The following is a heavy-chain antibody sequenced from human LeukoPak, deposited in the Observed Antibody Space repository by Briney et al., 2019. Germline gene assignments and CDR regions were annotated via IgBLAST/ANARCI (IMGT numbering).Heavy chain of an antibody. CDR1: GFTFSSYS. D-gene: IGHD6-13*01. CDR2: ISSSSSTI. J-gene: IGHJ4*02. Sequence: GGSLRLSCAASGFTFSSYSMNWVRQAPGKGLEWVSYISSSSSTIYYADSVKGRFTISRDNAKNSLYLQMNSLRAEDTAIYFCAKEMLSIAAVAGADWGQGTLVTVS. CDR3: AKEMLSIAAVAGAD. V-gene: IGHV3-48*01.